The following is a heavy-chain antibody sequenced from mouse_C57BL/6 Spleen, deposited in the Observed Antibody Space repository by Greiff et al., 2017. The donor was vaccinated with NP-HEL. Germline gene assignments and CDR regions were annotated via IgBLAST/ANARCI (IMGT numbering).Heavy chain of an antibody. J-gene: IGHJ2*01. CDR2: IRLKSDNYAT. D-gene: IGHD1-1*01. Sequence: EVQLQESGGGLVQPGGSMKLSCVASGFTFSNYWMNWVRQSPEKGLEWVAQIRLKSDNYATHYAESVKGRFTISRDDSKSSVYLQMNNLRAEDTGIYYCTGPSYYYGSRGLVDYWGQGTTLTVSS. CDR3: TGPSYYYGSRGLVDY. V-gene: IGHV6-3*01. CDR1: GFTFSNYW.